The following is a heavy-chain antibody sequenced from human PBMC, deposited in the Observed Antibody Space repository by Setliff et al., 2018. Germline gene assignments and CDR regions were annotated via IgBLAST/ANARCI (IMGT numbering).Heavy chain of an antibody. Sequence: ASVKVSCKDSGYTFTSYAMNWVRQAPGQGLEWMGWINTNTGNPTYAQGFTGRFVFSLDTSVSTAYLQISSLKAEDTAVYYCARDNRGYAWDYYYYMDVWGKGTTVTVSS. J-gene: IGHJ6*03. CDR1: GYTFTSYA. CDR3: ARDNRGYAWDYYYYMDV. V-gene: IGHV7-4-1*02. CDR2: INTNTGNP. D-gene: IGHD2-15*01.